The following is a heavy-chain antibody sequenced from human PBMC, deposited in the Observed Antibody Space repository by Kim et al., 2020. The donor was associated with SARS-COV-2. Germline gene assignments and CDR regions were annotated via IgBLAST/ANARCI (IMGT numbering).Heavy chain of an antibody. CDR3: ARGPAADHYYYYYYMDV. Sequence: SETLSLTCAVYGGSFSGYYWSWIRQPPGKGLEWIGEINHSGSTNYNPSLKSRVTISVDTSKNQFSLKLSSVTAADTAVYYCARGPAADHYYYYYYMDVWG. V-gene: IGHV4-34*01. CDR2: INHSGST. J-gene: IGHJ6*03. CDR1: GGSFSGYY. D-gene: IGHD2-2*01.